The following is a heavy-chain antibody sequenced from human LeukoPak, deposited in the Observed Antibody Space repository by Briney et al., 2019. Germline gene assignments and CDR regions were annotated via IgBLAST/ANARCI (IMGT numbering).Heavy chain of an antibody. CDR1: GDSVSSDNAV. CDR2: TYYRSKWYN. J-gene: IGHJ4*02. Sequence: SQTLSLTCAISGDSVSSDNAVWNWIRQSPSRGLEWLARTYYRSKWYNDYAVSVKSRITVIPDTSKNQLSLHLNSATPEDTAVYYCARWGEGWAFDYWGQGILVTVSS. CDR3: ARWGEGWAFDY. V-gene: IGHV6-1*01. D-gene: IGHD6-19*01.